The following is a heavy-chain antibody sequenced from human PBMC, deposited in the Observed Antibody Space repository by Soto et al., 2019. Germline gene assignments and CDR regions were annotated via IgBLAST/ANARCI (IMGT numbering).Heavy chain of an antibody. V-gene: IGHV4-59*01. J-gene: IGHJ5*02. Sequence: SETLSLTCTVSGGSISSYYWSWIRQPPGKGLEWIGYIYYSGSTNYNPSLKSRVTISVDTSKNQFSLKLSSVTAADTAVYYCARDKGYCSGGSCYPLNWFDPWGQGTLVTSPQ. CDR2: IYYSGST. CDR3: ARDKGYCSGGSCYPLNWFDP. CDR1: GGSISSYY. D-gene: IGHD2-15*01.